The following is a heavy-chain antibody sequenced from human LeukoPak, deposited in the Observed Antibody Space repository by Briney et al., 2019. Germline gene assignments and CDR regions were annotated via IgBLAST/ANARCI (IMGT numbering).Heavy chain of an antibody. CDR3: ATDFYDTT. CDR1: GFTFSNAW. D-gene: IGHD3-22*01. Sequence: TGGSLRLSCATSGFTFSNAWMNWVRQAPGKGLGWVGRIRSKSDGGTIDYAVPVKGRFALSRDDSKNTLYLQMNSLQTEDTAVYYCATDFYDTTWGQGTLVTVSS. V-gene: IGHV3-15*07. J-gene: IGHJ5*02. CDR2: IRSKSDGGTI.